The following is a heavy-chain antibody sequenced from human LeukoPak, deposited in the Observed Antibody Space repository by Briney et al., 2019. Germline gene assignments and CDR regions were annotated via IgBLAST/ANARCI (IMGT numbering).Heavy chain of an antibody. CDR1: RASFNGSDYY. CDR3: ARHQCSGTRCYNFYFYGMDV. J-gene: IGHJ6*02. Sequence: SETLSLTCSVSRASFNGSDYYWGWVRQPPGKGLEWIATIYYSTSTQYNPSLKSRVTMSVDTSKNQFSLKLSSMTAADTAVYYCARHQCSGTRCYNFYFYGMDVWGQGTTVTVSS. CDR2: IYYSTST. D-gene: IGHD2-2*02. V-gene: IGHV4-39*01.